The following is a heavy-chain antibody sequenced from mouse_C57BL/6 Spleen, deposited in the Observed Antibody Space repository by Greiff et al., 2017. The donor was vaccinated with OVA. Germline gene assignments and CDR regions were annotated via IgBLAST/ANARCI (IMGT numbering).Heavy chain of an antibody. CDR3: ARTTVVGNFDV. V-gene: IGHV1-64*01. CDR2: IHPNSGST. D-gene: IGHD1-1*01. CDR1: GYTFTSYW. Sequence: VQLQQPGAELVKPGASVKLSCKASGYTFTSYWMHWVKQRPGQGLEWIGMIHPNSGSTNYNEKFKSKATLTVDKSSSTAYMQLSSLTSEDSAVYYCARTTVVGNFDVWGTGTTVTVSS. J-gene: IGHJ1*03.